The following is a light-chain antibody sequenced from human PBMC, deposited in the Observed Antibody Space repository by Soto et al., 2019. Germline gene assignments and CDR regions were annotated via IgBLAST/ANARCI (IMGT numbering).Light chain of an antibody. Sequence: QPVLTQPASVSGSLGQSIAISCTGTRSDVGSRDSVSWYQHHPGKAPKLIIYDVNVRPSGVSHRFSGSKSGNTASLTISGLQAEDEADYSCASYTAANTLVFGGGTKVTVL. CDR1: RSDVGSRDS. CDR3: ASYTAANTLV. J-gene: IGLJ3*02. CDR2: DVN. V-gene: IGLV2-14*03.